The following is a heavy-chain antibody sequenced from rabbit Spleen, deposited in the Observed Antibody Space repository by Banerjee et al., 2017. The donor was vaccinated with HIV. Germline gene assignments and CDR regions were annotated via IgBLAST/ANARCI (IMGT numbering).Heavy chain of an antibody. V-gene: IGHV1S45*01. CDR2: IYAGSNDNT. D-gene: IGHD6-1*01. Sequence: QQQLVESGGGLVQPGGSLTLTCKAYGFDFSSGYDMCWVRQAPGKGLEWIGCIYAGSNDNTYYATWVNGRFTLSKTSSTTGTLQMTSLTAADTATYFCARAAGYAHVGDIYFKLWGPGTLVTVS. CDR3: ARAAGYAHVGDIYFKL. J-gene: IGHJ4*01. CDR1: GFDFSSGYD.